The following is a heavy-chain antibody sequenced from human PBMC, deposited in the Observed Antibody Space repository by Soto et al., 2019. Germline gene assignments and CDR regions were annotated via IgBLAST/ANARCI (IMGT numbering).Heavy chain of an antibody. CDR3: ARDPYLGDHQY. CDR2: ISAYSGKT. V-gene: IGHV1-18*01. J-gene: IGHJ4*02. CDR1: GYTFTTYG. D-gene: IGHD3-16*01. Sequence: ASVKVSCKTSGYTFTTYGISWVRQAPEQGLEWVGWISAYSGKTHYAQKFQGKVTMTTDTSTNTAYLELRSLRSDDTAVYYCARDPYLGDHQYWGQGTLVTVSS.